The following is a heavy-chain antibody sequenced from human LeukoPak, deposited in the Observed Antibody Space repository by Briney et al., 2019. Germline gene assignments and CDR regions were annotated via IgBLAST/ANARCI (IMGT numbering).Heavy chain of an antibody. J-gene: IGHJ4*02. CDR2: INPNSGGT. V-gene: IGHV1-2*06. CDR1: GYTFTGYY. Sequence: ASVKVSCKASGYTFTGYYMHWVRQAPGQRLEWMGRINPNSGGTNYAQKFQGRVTMTRDTSISTAYMELSRLRSDDTAVYYCARAIVAGTGFDYWGQGTLVTVSS. D-gene: IGHD6-19*01. CDR3: ARAIVAGTGFDY.